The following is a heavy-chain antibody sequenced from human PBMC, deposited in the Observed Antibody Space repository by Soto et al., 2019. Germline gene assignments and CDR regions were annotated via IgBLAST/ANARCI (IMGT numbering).Heavy chain of an antibody. CDR1: GFTFRSYW. V-gene: IGHV3-7*01. CDR2: IKQDGSEK. J-gene: IGHJ6*02. CDR3: ARDPSVVVVAATPYYYYGMDV. D-gene: IGHD2-15*01. Sequence: GGSLRHSCTASGFTFRSYWMSWVRQAPGKGLEWVANIKQDGSEKYYVDSVKGRFTISRDNAKNSLYLQMNSLRAEDTAVYYCARDPSVVVVAATPYYYYGMDVWGQGTTVTVSS.